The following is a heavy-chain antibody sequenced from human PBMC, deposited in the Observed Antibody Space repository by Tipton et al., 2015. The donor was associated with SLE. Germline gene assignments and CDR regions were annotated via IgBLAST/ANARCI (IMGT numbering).Heavy chain of an antibody. V-gene: IGHV3-21*01. CDR2: MSSSRSYI. J-gene: IGHJ4*02. CDR3: ATSSGTEHYFDY. D-gene: IGHD3-10*01. CDR1: GFTFSSYS. Sequence: SLRLSCAASGFTFSSYSMNWVRQAPGKGLEWVSSMSSSRSYIFYADSVKGRFTISRDNAKKSLYLQMNSLRDGDTAVYYCATSSGTEHYFDYWGQGTLVTVSS.